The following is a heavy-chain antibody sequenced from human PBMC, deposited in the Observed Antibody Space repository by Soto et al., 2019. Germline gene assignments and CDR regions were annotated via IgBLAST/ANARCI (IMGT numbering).Heavy chain of an antibody. V-gene: IGHV4-31*03. D-gene: IGHD3-3*01. CDR3: ARGLDFWSGYSSPSWNYFDY. CDR1: GGSISSGGYY. J-gene: IGHJ4*02. CDR2: IYYSGST. Sequence: SETLSLTCTVSGGSISSGGYYWSWIRQHPGKGLEWIGYIYYSGSTYYNPSLKSRVTISVDTSKNQFSLKLSSVTAADTAVYYCARGLDFWSGYSSPSWNYFDYWGQGTLVTVSS.